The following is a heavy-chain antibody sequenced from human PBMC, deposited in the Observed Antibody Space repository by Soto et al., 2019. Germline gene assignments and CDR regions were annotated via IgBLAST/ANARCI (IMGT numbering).Heavy chain of an antibody. CDR3: VKAVYLLDFDY. D-gene: IGHD1-20*01. Sequence: PGESLRLSCAASGFTFSSYAMTWVRQAPGKGLEWVSTISGTGGNTYYADSVKGRFTISRDNSKNTVYLQMNSLRAEDTAVYYCVKAVYLLDFDYWGQGTLVTVSS. CDR2: ISGTGGNT. J-gene: IGHJ4*02. CDR1: GFTFSSYA. V-gene: IGHV3-23*01.